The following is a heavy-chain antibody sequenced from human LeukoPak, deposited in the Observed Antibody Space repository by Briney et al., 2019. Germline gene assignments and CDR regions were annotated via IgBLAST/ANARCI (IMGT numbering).Heavy chain of an antibody. CDR1: GGSISSGGYY. CDR2: IYYSGST. D-gene: IGHD6-6*01. J-gene: IGHJ6*02. CDR3: ARSGSYADSSSSGDYYYGMDV. V-gene: IGHV4-31*03. Sequence: PSETLSLTCTVSGGSISSGGYYWSWIRQHPGKGLEWIGYIYYSGSTYYNPSLKSRVTISVDTSKNQFSLKLSSVTAADTAVYYCARSGSYADSSSSGDYYYGMDVWGQGTTVTVSS.